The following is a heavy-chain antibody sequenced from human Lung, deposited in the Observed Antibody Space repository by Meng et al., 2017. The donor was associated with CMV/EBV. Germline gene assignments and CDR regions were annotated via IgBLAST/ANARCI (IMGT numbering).Heavy chain of an antibody. CDR2: ISSNSKYI. V-gene: IGHV3-21*01. J-gene: IGHJ4*02. CDR3: ARVYCSRGSCSFDY. D-gene: IGHD2-15*01. Sequence: GESLKISCAASGFTFSSYSVNWVRQAPGKGLEWVSSISSNSKYIFYADSVKGRFTISRDNAKNALHLQMNSLRDEDTALYYCARVYCSRGSCSFDYLGQGXLVTVSS. CDR1: GFTFSSYS.